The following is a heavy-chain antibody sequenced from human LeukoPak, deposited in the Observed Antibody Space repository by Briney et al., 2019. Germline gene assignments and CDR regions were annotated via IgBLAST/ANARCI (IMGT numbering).Heavy chain of an antibody. CDR3: ASPRGFSYGYFDY. Sequence: SETLSLTCTVSGXSISSSSSYWGWIRQPPGKGQEWIGSIYYRKNTYYNPPLKSRVTISADTSKNQFSLTLGSVSATDTAVYYCASPRGFSYGYFDYWGQGTLVTVTS. V-gene: IGHV4-39*01. D-gene: IGHD5-18*01. CDR2: IYYRKNT. J-gene: IGHJ4*02. CDR1: GXSISSSSSY.